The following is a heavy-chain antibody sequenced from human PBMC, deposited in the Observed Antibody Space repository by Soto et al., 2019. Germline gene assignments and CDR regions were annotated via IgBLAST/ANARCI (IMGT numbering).Heavy chain of an antibody. V-gene: IGHV3-23*01. D-gene: IGHD5-12*01. Sequence: GGSLRLSCAASGFTFSSYAMSWVRQAPGKGLEWVSAISGSGGSTYYADSVKGRFTISRDNSKNTLYLQMNSLRAEDTAVYYCAKASLVATIRADYFDYWGQGTLVTVSS. CDR2: ISGSGGST. J-gene: IGHJ4*02. CDR1: GFTFSSYA. CDR3: AKASLVATIRADYFDY.